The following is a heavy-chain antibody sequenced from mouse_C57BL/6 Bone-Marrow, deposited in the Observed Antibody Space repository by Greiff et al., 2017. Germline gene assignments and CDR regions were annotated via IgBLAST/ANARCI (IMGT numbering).Heavy chain of an antibody. CDR1: GFTFTDYY. V-gene: IGHV7-3*01. CDR2: IRNKANGYTT. Sequence: DVHLVESGGGLVQPGGSLSLSCAASGFTFTDYYMSWVRQPPGKALEWLGFIRNKANGYTTEYSASVKGRFTISRDNSQSILYLQMNALRAEDSATYYCARLLLYFDYWGQGTTLTVSS. D-gene: IGHD1-1*01. J-gene: IGHJ2*01. CDR3: ARLLLYFDY.